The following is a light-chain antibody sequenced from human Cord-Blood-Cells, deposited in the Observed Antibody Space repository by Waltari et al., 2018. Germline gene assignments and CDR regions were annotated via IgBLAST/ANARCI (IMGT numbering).Light chain of an antibody. J-gene: IGLJ1*01. V-gene: IGLV2-11*01. CDR2: DVS. CDR3: CSYAGSYTFGYV. Sequence: QSALTQPRSVSGSPGQSVTISCTGTSSDVGAYNYVSWYQQHPGKAPKLMIYDVSKRPSGVPDRFSGSKSGNTASLTISGLQAEDEADYYCCSYAGSYTFGYVFGTGTKVTVL. CDR1: SSDVGAYNY.